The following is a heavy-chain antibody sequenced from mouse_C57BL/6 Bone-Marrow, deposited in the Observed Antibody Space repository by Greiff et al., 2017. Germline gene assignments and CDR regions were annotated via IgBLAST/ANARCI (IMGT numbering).Heavy chain of an antibody. CDR1: GYTFTEYT. V-gene: IGHV1-62-2*01. D-gene: IGHD2-4*01. J-gene: IGHJ3*01. CDR2: FYPGSGSI. CDR3: ARHEDVHYYDYAGFAY. Sequence: QVQLQQSGAELVKPGASVKLSCKASGYTFTEYTIHWVKQRSGQGLEWIGWFYPGSGSIKYNEKFKDKATLTADKSSSTVYMGLSSLTSEDSAVYFCARHEDVHYYDYAGFAYWGQGTLVTVSA.